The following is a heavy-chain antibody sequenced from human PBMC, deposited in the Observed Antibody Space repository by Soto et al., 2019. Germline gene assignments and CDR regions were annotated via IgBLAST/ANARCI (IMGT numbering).Heavy chain of an antibody. J-gene: IGHJ5*02. CDR3: ARPHGGSSGWDNWFDP. CDR1: GGSISSYY. D-gene: IGHD6-25*01. Sequence: SETLSLTCTVSGGSISSYYWSWIRQPPGKGLEWVGYIYYSGSTNYNPSLKSRVTISVDTSKNQFSLKLSSVTAADTAVYYCARPHGGSSGWDNWFDPWGQGTLVTVS. V-gene: IGHV4-59*01. CDR2: IYYSGST.